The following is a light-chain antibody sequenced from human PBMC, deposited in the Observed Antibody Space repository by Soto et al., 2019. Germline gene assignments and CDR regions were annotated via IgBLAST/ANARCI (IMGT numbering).Light chain of an antibody. CDR2: GAS. CDR3: QQYDAPVT. Sequence: IVMTQSPATLSLSPGERATLSCRSSHSVGSKLAWYQQKPGQAPRLLIMGASSRATGVPARFGGGGSGTEFTLSISSLQSEDSAVYFCQQYDAPVTFGQGNKLEIK. CDR1: HSVGSK. J-gene: IGKJ2*01. V-gene: IGKV3-15*01.